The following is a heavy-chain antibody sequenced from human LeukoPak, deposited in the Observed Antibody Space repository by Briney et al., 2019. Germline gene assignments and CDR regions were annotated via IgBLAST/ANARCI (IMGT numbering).Heavy chain of an antibody. CDR2: ISAYNGNT. J-gene: IGHJ3*02. CDR3: ARDYYGSGSYYKDAFDI. CDR1: GYTFTSYG. V-gene: IGHV1-18*01. Sequence: ASVKVSCKASGYTFTSYGISWVRQAPGQGLERMGWISAYNGNTNYAQKLQGRVTMTTDTSTSTAYMELRSLRSDDTAVYYCARDYYGSGSYYKDAFDIWGQGTMVTVSS. D-gene: IGHD3-10*01.